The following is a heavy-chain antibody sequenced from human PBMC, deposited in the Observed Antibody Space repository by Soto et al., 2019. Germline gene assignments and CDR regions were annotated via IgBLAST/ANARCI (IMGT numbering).Heavy chain of an antibody. CDR1: GFMFNRYA. Sequence: QVQLVESGGRVVQPGRSLRLSCAASGFMFNRYAIHWVRQTPGKGLEWVAVISRDGSVQYYADSVRGRFIISRDMSKDTVYLEMNSLRAEDTAVFYCARSRSGAVPDSFGYWGQGTLVTVSS. J-gene: IGHJ4*02. V-gene: IGHV3-30-3*01. D-gene: IGHD3-3*01. CDR2: ISRDGSVQ. CDR3: ARSRSGAVPDSFGY.